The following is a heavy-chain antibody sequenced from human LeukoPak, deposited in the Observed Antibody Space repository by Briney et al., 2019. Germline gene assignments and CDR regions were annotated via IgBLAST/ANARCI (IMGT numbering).Heavy chain of an antibody. J-gene: IGHJ5*02. V-gene: IGHV5-51*01. Sequence: GESLKISCKGSGYTFTSYWIAGVRQMPGKGLEWMGIIYPGDSDTRYSPSFQGQVAILGDKSISSAYLQWSSLKASDTAMYYCARVITMIRGVPDRFDPWGQGTLVTVSS. CDR2: IYPGDSDT. CDR3: ARVITMIRGVPDRFDP. CDR1: GYTFTSYW. D-gene: IGHD3-10*01.